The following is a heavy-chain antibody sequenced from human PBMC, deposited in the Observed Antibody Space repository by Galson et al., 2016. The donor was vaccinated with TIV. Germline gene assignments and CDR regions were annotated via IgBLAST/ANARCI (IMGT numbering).Heavy chain of an antibody. J-gene: IGHJ4*02. CDR2: ISSGSSYI. CDR1: GFSFSTYS. D-gene: IGHD3-22*01. V-gene: IGHV3-21*06. CDR3: ARDNPYDSSNHDFDTSGYYFHLDH. Sequence: SLRLSCAASGFSFSTYSMNWVRQAPGKGLEWVSSISSGSSYIYYADSVKGRVTISRDNAKSSLYLQMNSLRPEDTAVYYCARDNPYDSSNHDFDTSGYYFHLDHWGQGTLVTVSS.